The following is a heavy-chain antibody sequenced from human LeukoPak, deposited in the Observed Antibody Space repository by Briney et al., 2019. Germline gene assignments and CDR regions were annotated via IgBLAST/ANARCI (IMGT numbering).Heavy chain of an antibody. J-gene: IGHJ3*02. Sequence: SVKVSCKASGGTFSSYAISWVRQAPGQGLEWMGRIIPIFGTANYAQKFQGRVTITTDESTSTAYMELSSLRSEDTAVYYCARDPPPFMTSGIDAFDIWGQGTMVTVSS. V-gene: IGHV1-69*05. D-gene: IGHD3-16*01. CDR2: IIPIFGTA. CDR3: ARDPPPFMTSGIDAFDI. CDR1: GGTFSSYA.